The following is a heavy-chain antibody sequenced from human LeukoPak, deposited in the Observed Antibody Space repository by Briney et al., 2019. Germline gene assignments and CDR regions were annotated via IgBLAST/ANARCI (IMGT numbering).Heavy chain of an antibody. V-gene: IGHV3-7*01. CDR1: GFTFISYW. J-gene: IGHJ5*02. CDR3: AREGGSSLYGFDP. CDR2: RNQDGGER. D-gene: IGHD6-13*01. Sequence: GGSLRLSSAASGFTFISYWMSWVCEAPGKRLWRVSNRNQDGGERYYVDSVKGRFTISRDNAKDSLYLQMNSLRVEDTAVYYCAREGGSSLYGFDPWGQGTLVTVSS.